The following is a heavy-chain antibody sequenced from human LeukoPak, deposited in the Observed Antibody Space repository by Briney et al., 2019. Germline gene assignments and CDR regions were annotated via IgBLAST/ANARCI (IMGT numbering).Heavy chain of an antibody. D-gene: IGHD1-26*01. CDR3: AREVRSSGSYMSYYYYYMDV. J-gene: IGHJ6*03. V-gene: IGHV4-38-2*02. CDR1: GYSISSGYY. Sequence: SETLSLTCTVSGYSISSGYYWGWIRQPPGKGLEWIGSIYHSGSTYYNPSLKSRVTISVDTSKNQFSLKLSSVTAADTAVYYCAREVRSSGSYMSYYYYYMDVWGKGTTVTVSS. CDR2: IYHSGST.